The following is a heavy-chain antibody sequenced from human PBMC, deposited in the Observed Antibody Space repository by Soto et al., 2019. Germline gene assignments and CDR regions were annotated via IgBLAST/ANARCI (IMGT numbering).Heavy chain of an antibody. Sequence: HPGGSLRLSCATSGFIFSSYAMSWVRQAPGKGLEWVSALSGGGGSTYYADSVGGRFTISRDNSKNTLYLQMNSLRAEDTAVYYCAKSVWYYSESSDYYYFDTWGQGTLVTVSS. CDR2: LSGGGGST. D-gene: IGHD3-22*01. CDR3: AKSVWYYSESSDYYYFDT. CDR1: GFIFSSYA. V-gene: IGHV3-23*01. J-gene: IGHJ4*02.